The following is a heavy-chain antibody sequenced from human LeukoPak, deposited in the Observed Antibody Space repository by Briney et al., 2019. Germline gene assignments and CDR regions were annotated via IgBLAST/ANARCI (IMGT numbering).Heavy chain of an antibody. CDR3: ARDGWFGAGRIFDY. J-gene: IGHJ4*02. V-gene: IGHV4-61*02. CDR1: GGPISSGSYY. CDR2: IYTSGST. D-gene: IGHD3-10*01. Sequence: SQTLSLTCTVSGGPISSGSYYWSWIRQPAGKGLEWIGRIYTSGSTNYNPSLKSRVTISVDTSKNQFSLKLSSVTAADTAVYYCARDGWFGAGRIFDYWGQGTLVTVSS.